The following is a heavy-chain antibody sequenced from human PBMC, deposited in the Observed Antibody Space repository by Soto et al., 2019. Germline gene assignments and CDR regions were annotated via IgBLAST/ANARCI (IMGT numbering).Heavy chain of an antibody. CDR1: GFTFSDFA. Sequence: PGGSLRLSCAASGFTFSDFAMSWVRKAPGKGLEWVSTFTAAGRNTFSADSVKGRFTISRENSKSTLYLHVNSLGVDDTAVYYCAKIVGGNLPKLFHVWGHGTPVTVSS. V-gene: IGHV3-23*01. J-gene: IGHJ4*01. CDR2: FTAAGRNT. CDR3: AKIVGGNLPKLFHV. D-gene: IGHD2-21*01.